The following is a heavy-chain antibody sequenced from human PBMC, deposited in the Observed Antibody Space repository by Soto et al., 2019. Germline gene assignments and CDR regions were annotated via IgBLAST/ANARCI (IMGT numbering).Heavy chain of an antibody. CDR3: ARDGGTMVRGVRAYYFDY. D-gene: IGHD3-10*01. CDR1: GGSISSGGYY. J-gene: IGHJ4*02. CDR2: IYYSGST. Sequence: PSETLSLTCTVSGGSISSGGYYWIWIRQHPGKGLEWIGYIYYSGSTYYNPSLKSRVTISVDTSKNQFSLKLSSVTAADTAVYYCARDGGTMVRGVRAYYFDYWGQGTLVTVSS. V-gene: IGHV4-31*03.